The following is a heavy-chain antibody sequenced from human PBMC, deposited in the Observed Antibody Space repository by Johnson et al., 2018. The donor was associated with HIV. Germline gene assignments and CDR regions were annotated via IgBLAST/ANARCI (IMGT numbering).Heavy chain of an antibody. J-gene: IGHJ3*02. D-gene: IGHD6-13*01. CDR2: ISWNRGSI. CDR1: GFIFDDYA. CDR3: AKGRGSNWYTGAFDI. V-gene: IGHV3-9*01. Sequence: VQLVESGGGLVKPGGSLRLSCAASGFIFDDYAMHWVRQAPGKGLEWVSGISWNRGSIGYVDSVKGRFTISRDNAKNSLYLQMNSLRAEDTALYYCAKGRGSNWYTGAFDIWGQGTMVTVSA.